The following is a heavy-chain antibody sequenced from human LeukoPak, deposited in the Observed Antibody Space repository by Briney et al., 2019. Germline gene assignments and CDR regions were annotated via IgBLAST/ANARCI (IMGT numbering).Heavy chain of an antibody. V-gene: IGHV1-8*01. CDR2: MNPNSGNT. J-gene: IGHJ4*02. CDR3: ARLVYGDYVERFDY. D-gene: IGHD4-17*01. Sequence: ASVKVSCKASEYTFTSYDINWVRQATGQGLEWMGWMNPNSGNTGYAQKFQGRVTMTRNTSISTAYMELSSLRSEDTAVYYCARLVYGDYVERFDYWGQGTLVTVSS. CDR1: EYTFTSYD.